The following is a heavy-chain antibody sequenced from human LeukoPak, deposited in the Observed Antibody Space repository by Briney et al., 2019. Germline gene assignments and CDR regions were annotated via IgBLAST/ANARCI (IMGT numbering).Heavy chain of an antibody. CDR2: ISGSGGST. J-gene: IGHJ4*02. CDR3: AKAREITMIVVVITGPRPLDY. V-gene: IGHV3-23*01. D-gene: IGHD3-22*01. Sequence: GGSLRLSCAASGFTFSSYAMSWVRQVPGKGLEWVSGISGSGGSTYYADSVKGRFTISRDTSKNTLYLQMNSLRAEDTAVYYCAKAREITMIVVVITGPRPLDYWGQGTLVTVSS. CDR1: GFTFSSYA.